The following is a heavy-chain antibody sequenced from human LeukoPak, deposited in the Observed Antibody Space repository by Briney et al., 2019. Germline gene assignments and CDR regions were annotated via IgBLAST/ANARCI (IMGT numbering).Heavy chain of an antibody. CDR3: AREGYYDSSGYTFDY. CDR1: GYTFTSYG. V-gene: IGHV1-18*01. Sequence: ASVKASCXASGYTFTSYGISWVRQAPGQGLEWMGWMSAYDGNTNYAQKLQGRVTMTTDTSTSTAYMELRSLRSDDTAVYYCAREGYYDSSGYTFDYWGQGTLVTVSS. D-gene: IGHD3-22*01. CDR2: MSAYDGNT. J-gene: IGHJ4*02.